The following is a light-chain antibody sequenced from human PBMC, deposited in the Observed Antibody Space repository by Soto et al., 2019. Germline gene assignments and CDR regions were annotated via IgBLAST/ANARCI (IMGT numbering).Light chain of an antibody. CDR3: QHYGSSLSNT. Sequence: ESVLTQSPGSLSLSPGERATLSCRASQSVSSNYLAWYQHKPGQAPRLLIYGASSRATGIPDRFSGSGSGTDFTLTISRLEPEDFAVYYCQHYGSSLSNTFGQGTRLEIK. J-gene: IGKJ5*01. CDR1: QSVSSNY. CDR2: GAS. V-gene: IGKV3-20*01.